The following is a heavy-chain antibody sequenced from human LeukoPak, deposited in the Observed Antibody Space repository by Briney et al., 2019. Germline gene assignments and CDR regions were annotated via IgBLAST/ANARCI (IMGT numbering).Heavy chain of an antibody. CDR2: IIPIFGTA. J-gene: IGHJ6*03. D-gene: IGHD4-11*01. CDR1: GYTLSDLV. CDR3: ARALPLWTTVTTNYYYMDV. Sequence: GASVKVSCKVSGYTLSDLVIHWVRQAPGKGLEWMGGIIPIFGTANYAQKFQGRVTITADESTSTAYMELSSLRSEDTAVYYCARALPLWTTVTTNYYYMDVWGKGTTVTVSS. V-gene: IGHV1-69*13.